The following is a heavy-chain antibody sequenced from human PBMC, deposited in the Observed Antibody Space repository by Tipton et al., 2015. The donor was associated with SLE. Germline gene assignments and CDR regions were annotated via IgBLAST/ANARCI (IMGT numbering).Heavy chain of an antibody. CDR1: GGSISSGSYY. Sequence: TLSLTCTVSGGSISSGSYYWSWIRQPAGKGLEWIGHIYTSGSTNYNPSLKSRVTMSVDTSKNQFSLKLSSVTAADTAVYYCARDQMIRGFDPWGQGTLVTVSS. CDR3: ARDQMIRGFDP. J-gene: IGHJ5*02. V-gene: IGHV4-61*09. D-gene: IGHD3-16*01. CDR2: IYTSGST.